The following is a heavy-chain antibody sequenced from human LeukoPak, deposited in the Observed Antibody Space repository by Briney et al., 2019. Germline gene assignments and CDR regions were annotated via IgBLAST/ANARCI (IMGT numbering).Heavy chain of an antibody. J-gene: IGHJ4*01. CDR2: INSDGSTT. CDR1: GFTFSSYW. V-gene: IGHV3-74*01. CDR3: ARADDVWFGESIST. D-gene: IGHD3-10*01. Sequence: GGSLRLSCAASGFTFSSYWMHWVRQAPGKGLVWVSRINSDGSTTNYADSVKGRFTISRDNAKNTLYLQMNSLRAEDTAMYYCARADDVWFGESISTWGHGTLVTVSS.